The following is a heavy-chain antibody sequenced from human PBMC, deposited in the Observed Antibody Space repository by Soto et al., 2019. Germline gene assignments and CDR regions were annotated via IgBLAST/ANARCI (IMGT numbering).Heavy chain of an antibody. V-gene: IGHV1-69*02. Sequence: QVQLVQSGAEVKKPGSSVKVSCTASRDTFNFYTISWVRQAPGQGLEWMGRTIPMLGMADYPQKFQGRVMTSADKSTRTGYMTLPRLRSEDTAVYYCAPNYGSGRTAFDYWGQGTLVTVSS. CDR1: RDTFNFYT. D-gene: IGHD3-10*01. CDR2: TIPMLGMA. CDR3: APNYGSGRTAFDY. J-gene: IGHJ4*02.